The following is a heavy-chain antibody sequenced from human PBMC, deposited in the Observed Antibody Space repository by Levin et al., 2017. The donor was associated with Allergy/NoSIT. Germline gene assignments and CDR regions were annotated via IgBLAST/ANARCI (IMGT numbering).Heavy chain of an antibody. J-gene: IGHJ4*02. CDR2: IYNDGST. V-gene: IGHV3-53*01. CDR3: ARDSYSAS. Sequence: GGSLRLSCAASGFTISSNYMSWVRQAPGKGLEWVSGIYNDGSTYYADSVKGRFTISRDNSKNTLYLQMNSLRAEDTAVYYCARDSYSASWGQGTLVTVSS. D-gene: IGHD2-21*01. CDR1: GFTISSNY.